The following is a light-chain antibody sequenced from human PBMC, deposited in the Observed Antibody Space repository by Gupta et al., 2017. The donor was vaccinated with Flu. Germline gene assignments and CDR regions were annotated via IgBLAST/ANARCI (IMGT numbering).Light chain of an antibody. Sequence: RSLCPGKRASPSCRASKRVSSIYLALYQQKPGQAPRLLISGASSRATGIPDRFSGSGSGTDFTLTISRLEPEDFAVYYCQQYGSSPPVTFGPGTKVDIK. V-gene: IGKV3-20*01. CDR3: QQYGSSPPVT. J-gene: IGKJ3*01. CDR2: GAS. CDR1: KRVSSIY.